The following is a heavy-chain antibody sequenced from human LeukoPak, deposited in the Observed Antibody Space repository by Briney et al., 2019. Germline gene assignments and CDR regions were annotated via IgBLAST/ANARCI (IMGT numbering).Heavy chain of an antibody. V-gene: IGHV3-23*01. Sequence: GGSLRLSCAASGFTFTSYAMSWVRQAPGKGLEWVSGISGSGGSTYYADSVKGRFTISRDNSKNTLYLQMNSLRAEDTAVYYCAKDLRTTVTTDDAFDIWGQGTVVTVSS. CDR3: AKDLRTTVTTDDAFDI. D-gene: IGHD4-17*01. CDR1: GFTFTSYA. J-gene: IGHJ3*02. CDR2: ISGSGGST.